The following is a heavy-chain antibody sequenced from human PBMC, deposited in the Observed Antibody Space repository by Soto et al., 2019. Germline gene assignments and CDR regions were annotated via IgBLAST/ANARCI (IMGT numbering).Heavy chain of an antibody. Sequence: QVQLVQSGAEVKKPGASVRVSCQASGYIFTSYSFSWVRQAPGQGLEWVGWISASNGNTDYAQKFQGRVTMTTDISTSTVYMELRSLRSDDTAMYYCARRFGLYYYDSGHDMDVWGQGTSVTVSS. CDR3: ARRFGLYYYDSGHDMDV. D-gene: IGHD3-22*01. CDR2: ISASNGNT. V-gene: IGHV1-18*01. CDR1: GYIFTSYS. J-gene: IGHJ6*02.